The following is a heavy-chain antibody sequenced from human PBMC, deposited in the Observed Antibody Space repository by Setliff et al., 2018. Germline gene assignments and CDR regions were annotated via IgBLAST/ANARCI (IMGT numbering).Heavy chain of an antibody. CDR2: IFYSGSA. J-gene: IGHJ1*01. CDR1: GDSFSGYY. Sequence: PSETLSLTCAVYGDSFSGYYWIWIRQSPGKGLEWIGYIFYSGSARYNPSLESRVTMSVDTSKNQISLKLTSVTAADTAVYYCARQDRFYDRSVFVEYFQHWGQGALVTVSS. CDR3: ARQDRFYDRSVFVEYFQH. V-gene: IGHV4-59*08. D-gene: IGHD3-22*01.